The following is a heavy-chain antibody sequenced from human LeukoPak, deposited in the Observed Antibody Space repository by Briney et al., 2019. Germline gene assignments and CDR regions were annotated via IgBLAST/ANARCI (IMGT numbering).Heavy chain of an antibody. CDR2: ISYDGSNK. V-gene: IGHV3-30-3*01. CDR3: ARDQGSYDSIAFDI. Sequence: GRSLRLSCAASGFTFSSYAMHWVRQAPGKGLEWVAVISYDGSNKYYADSVKGRFTISRDNSKNTLYLQMNSLRAEDTAVYYCARDQGSYDSIAFDIWGQGTMVTVSS. CDR1: GFTFSSYA. J-gene: IGHJ3*02. D-gene: IGHD3-22*01.